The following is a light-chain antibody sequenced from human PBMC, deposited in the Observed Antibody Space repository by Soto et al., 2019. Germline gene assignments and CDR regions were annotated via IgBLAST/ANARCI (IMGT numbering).Light chain of an antibody. CDR3: QQYYLYWT. Sequence: DIQMTQSPSSVSASVGDTVTITCRASQSVGTYLAWYQQEPGKAPNLLIYDTSSLESGVPSRFSGSGSGTEFTLTISSLQPDDFATYYCQQYYLYWTFGQGTKVDIK. J-gene: IGKJ1*01. CDR2: DTS. V-gene: IGKV1-5*01. CDR1: QSVGTY.